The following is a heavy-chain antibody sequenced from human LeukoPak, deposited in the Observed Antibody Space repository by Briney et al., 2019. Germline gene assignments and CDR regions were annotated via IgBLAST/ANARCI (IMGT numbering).Heavy chain of an antibody. J-gene: IGHJ4*02. CDR2: ISPNGGST. D-gene: IGHD1-1*01. V-gene: IGHV3-64D*06. CDR3: VPKGNEGY. Sequence: PGGSLRLSCTASGFIFSSYAMHWVRQAPGKGLEYVSAISPNGGSTYYADSVKGRFSISRDNSKNILYLQMSSVRPEDTAVYYCVPKGNEGYRGQGTLVTVSS. CDR1: GFIFSSYA.